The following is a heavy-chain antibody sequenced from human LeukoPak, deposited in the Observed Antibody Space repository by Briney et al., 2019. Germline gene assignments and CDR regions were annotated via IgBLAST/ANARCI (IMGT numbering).Heavy chain of an antibody. CDR2: IYYSGST. J-gene: IGHJ4*02. CDR1: GGSISSYY. CDR3: ARGVIQLWLPYFDY. V-gene: IGHV4-59*01. D-gene: IGHD5-18*01. Sequence: PSETLSLTCTVSGGSISSYYWSWIRQPPGKGLEWIGYIYYSGSTNYNPSLKSRVTISVDTSKNQFSLKLSSVTAADTAVYYCARGVIQLWLPYFDYWGQGTLVTVSS.